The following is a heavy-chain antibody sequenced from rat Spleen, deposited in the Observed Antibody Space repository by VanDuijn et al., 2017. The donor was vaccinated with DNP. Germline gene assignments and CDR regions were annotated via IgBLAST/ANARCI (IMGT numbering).Heavy chain of an antibody. J-gene: IGHJ2*01. D-gene: IGHD5-1*01. V-gene: IGHV5-58*01. CDR3: ARRDWEVDFDY. CDR2: ISTDGGST. Sequence: EVHLVETGGGLVQPGGSLKLSCVASGFTFSTYWMYWIRQTPGKGLQWVAIISTDGGSTYYPDSVKGRFTISRDNAKNTLYLQMNSLRSEDTATYYCARRDWEVDFDYWGQGVMVTVSS. CDR1: GFTFSTYW.